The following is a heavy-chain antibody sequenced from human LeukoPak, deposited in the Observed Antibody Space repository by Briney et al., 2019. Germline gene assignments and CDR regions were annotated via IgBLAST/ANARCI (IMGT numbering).Heavy chain of an antibody. CDR1: GSYW. CDR2: INSDGSWT. J-gene: IGHJ4*02. V-gene: IGHV3-74*01. CDR3: AKAVLDYDFWSGHYYFDY. Sequence: PGGSLRLSCAASGSYWMHWVRQAPGKGLVWVSHINSDGSWTSYADSVKGRFTISRDNSKNTLYLQMNSLRAEDTAVYYCAKAVLDYDFWSGHYYFDYWGQGTLVTVSS. D-gene: IGHD3-3*01.